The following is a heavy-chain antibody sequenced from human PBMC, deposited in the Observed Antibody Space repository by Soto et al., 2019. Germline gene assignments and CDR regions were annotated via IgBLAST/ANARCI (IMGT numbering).Heavy chain of an antibody. Sequence: PSVKVSCKASGYTFTSYAMHWVRQAPGQRLEWMGWINAGNGNIKYSQKFQGRITITRDTSASSAYMELSSLRSEDTAVYYCARDSGPSIAVAATGFDYWGQGTLVTVSS. D-gene: IGHD6-19*01. J-gene: IGHJ4*02. CDR1: GYTFTSYA. CDR2: INAGNGNI. CDR3: ARDSGPSIAVAATGFDY. V-gene: IGHV1-3*01.